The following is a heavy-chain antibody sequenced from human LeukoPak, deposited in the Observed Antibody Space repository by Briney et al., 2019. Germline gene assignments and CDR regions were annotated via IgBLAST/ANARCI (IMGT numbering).Heavy chain of an antibody. D-gene: IGHD3/OR15-3a*01. CDR1: GFAFSRYD. CDR2: VSGSGGSV. J-gene: IGHJ4*02. Sequence: GGSLRLSCAASGFAFSRYDMHWVRHPPGKGLEWLSYVSGSGGSVSYADSVRGRFTISRDNTENSLYLQMNSLRPEDSSLYYCAGFGLEGAHWGLGTLVTVSS. V-gene: IGHV3-48*03. CDR3: AGFGLEGAH.